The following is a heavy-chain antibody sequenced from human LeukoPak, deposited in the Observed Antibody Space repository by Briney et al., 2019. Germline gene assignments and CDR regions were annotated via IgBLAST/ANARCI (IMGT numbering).Heavy chain of an antibody. CDR3: ARMEYQLLNNWFDP. V-gene: IGHV1-3*01. CDR1: GYTFTSYA. CDR2: INAGNGNT. J-gene: IGHJ5*02. Sequence: VSVKVSCKASGYTFTSYAMHWVRQAPGQRLEWMGWINAGNGNTKYSQKFQGRVTITRDTSASTAYMELSSLRSEDTAVYYCARMEYQLLNNWFDPWGQGTLVTVSS. D-gene: IGHD2-2*01.